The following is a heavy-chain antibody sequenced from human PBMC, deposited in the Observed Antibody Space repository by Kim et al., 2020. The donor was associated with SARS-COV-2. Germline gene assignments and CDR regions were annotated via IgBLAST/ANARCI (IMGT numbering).Heavy chain of an antibody. CDR3: AREGDYYFDD. CDR1: GFTVSASY. CDR2: LRRDGAT. J-gene: IGHJ4*02. V-gene: IGHV3-53*01. Sequence: GGSLRLSCAASGFTVSASYLSWVRRAPGKGPEWVSILRRDGATHYADSVKGRFTISRDNSKNTLYLQLNSLRADDTAINYCAREGDYYFDDWGQGTLVTV.